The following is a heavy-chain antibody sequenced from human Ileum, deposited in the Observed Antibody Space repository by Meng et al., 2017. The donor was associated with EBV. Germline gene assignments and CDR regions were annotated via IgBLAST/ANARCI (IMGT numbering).Heavy chain of an antibody. V-gene: IGHV1-2*06. D-gene: IGHD3-10*01. CDR3: ARDQYYASGTKDY. J-gene: IGHJ4*02. CDR1: GYTFTGYY. Sequence: QVQLVQSGAEGKSPGASVKVACKASGYTFTGYYIHWVRQAPGQGLEWMGRINGNSGGTDYARKFRGRVTMTRDTSISTAYMELSGLRSDDTAIYYCARDQYYASGTKDYWGQGTLVTVSS. CDR2: INGNSGGT.